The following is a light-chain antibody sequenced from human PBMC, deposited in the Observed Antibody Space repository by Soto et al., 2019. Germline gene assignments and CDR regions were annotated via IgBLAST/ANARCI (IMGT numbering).Light chain of an antibody. CDR1: QSVSSN. CDR3: QQYNNWPPFT. Sequence: EIVMTQSPATLSVSPGERATLSCRASQSVSSNLAWYQQKPGQAPRLLIYGASTRATGIPARFSGSGSGTEVTLTSSSLQCEDVAVYYCQQYNNWPPFTFGPGTKVDIK. V-gene: IGKV3-15*01. J-gene: IGKJ3*01. CDR2: GAS.